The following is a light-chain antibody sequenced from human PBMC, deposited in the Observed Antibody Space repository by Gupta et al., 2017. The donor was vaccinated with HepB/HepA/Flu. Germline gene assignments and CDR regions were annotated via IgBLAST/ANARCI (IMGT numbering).Light chain of an antibody. V-gene: IGLV1-40*01. CDR2: GNH. Sequence: QSVLTQPPSVSGAPGHTLILSCTWSNSNIGASYDVHWYQQFPGTAPKLLIYGNHPRPSGIPERFSASRSGTAASLAITGLQAEDEADYYCQSYDGNFWLFGGGTKVTVL. CDR1: NSNIGASYD. J-gene: IGLJ3*02. CDR3: QSYDGNFWL.